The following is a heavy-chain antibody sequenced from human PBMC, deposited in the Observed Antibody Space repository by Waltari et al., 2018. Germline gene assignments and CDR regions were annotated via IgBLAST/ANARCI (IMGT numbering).Heavy chain of an antibody. V-gene: IGHV3-23*01. CDR2: ILSNGATT. D-gene: IGHD3-10*01. J-gene: IGHJ4*01. CDR3: AKRTYGPFDS. CDR1: GFTFTDYA. Sequence: EEQLLESGGALIQPGGSLRLSCAASGFTFTDYAMDWVRQFPGKGLEWVSAILSNGATTYYAASVKARFTISRDNSKNTLYLQMNSLTAEDTAVYYCAKRTYGPFDSWGHGTLVTVSS.